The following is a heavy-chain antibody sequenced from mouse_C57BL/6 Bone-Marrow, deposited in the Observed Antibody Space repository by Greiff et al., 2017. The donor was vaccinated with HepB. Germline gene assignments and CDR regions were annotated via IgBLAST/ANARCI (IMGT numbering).Heavy chain of an antibody. CDR3: ARSLIGGFAY. D-gene: IGHD1-1*01. Sequence: ESGPGLVKPSQSLSLTCSVTGYSITSGYYWNWIRQFPGNKLEWMGYISYDGSNNYNPSLKNRISITRDTSKNQFFLKLNSVTTEDTATYYCARSLIGGFAYWGQGTLVTVSA. V-gene: IGHV3-6*01. J-gene: IGHJ3*01. CDR1: GYSITSGYY. CDR2: ISYDGSN.